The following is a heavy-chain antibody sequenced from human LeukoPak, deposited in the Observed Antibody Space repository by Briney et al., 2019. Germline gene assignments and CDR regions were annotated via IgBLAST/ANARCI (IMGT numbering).Heavy chain of an antibody. CDR1: GFTFSSYD. J-gene: IGHJ4*02. D-gene: IGHD5-18*01. V-gene: IGHV3-13*01. CDR3: ARARGYSYGLDY. Sequence: GGSLRLSCAASGFTFSSYDMHWVRQATGKGLEWVSAIGTAGDTYYPGSVKGRFTISRENAKNSLYLQMDSLRAGDTAVYYRARARGYSYGLDYWGQGTLVTVSS. CDR2: IGTAGDT.